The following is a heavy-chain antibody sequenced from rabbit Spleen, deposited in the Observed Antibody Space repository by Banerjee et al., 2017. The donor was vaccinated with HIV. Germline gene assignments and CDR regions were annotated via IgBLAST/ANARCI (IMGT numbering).Heavy chain of an antibody. D-gene: IGHD1-1*01. CDR3: ARDLVGVIGWNFYL. Sequence: QSLEESGGDLVKPGASLTLTCTAAGFSFIAGYYMSWVRQAPGKGLEWIACIDAGSSGFTYFASWAKGRFTISRPSSTTVPLRMTSLTAAYRATYFCARDLVGVIGWNFYLWGQGTLFTVS. V-gene: IGHV1S40*01. J-gene: IGHJ4*01. CDR2: IDAGSSGFT. CDR1: GFSFIAGYY.